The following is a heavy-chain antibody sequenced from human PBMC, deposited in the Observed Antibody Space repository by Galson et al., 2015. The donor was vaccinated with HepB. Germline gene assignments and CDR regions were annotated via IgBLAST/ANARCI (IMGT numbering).Heavy chain of an antibody. D-gene: IGHD3-3*01. J-gene: IGHJ4*02. Sequence: SVKVSCKVSGYTLTELSMHWVRQAPGKGLEWMGGFDPEDGETIYAQKFQGRVTMTEDTSTDTAYMELSSLRSEDTAVYYCATTARDFWSGYYHFDYWGQGTLVTVSP. V-gene: IGHV1-24*01. CDR1: GYTLTELS. CDR2: FDPEDGET. CDR3: ATTARDFWSGYYHFDY.